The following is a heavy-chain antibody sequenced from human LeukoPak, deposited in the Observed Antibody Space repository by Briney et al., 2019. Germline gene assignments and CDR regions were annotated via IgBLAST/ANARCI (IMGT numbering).Heavy chain of an antibody. Sequence: GGSLRLSCAASGFTFSSYGMHWVRQAPGKGLEWVAVIWYDGSNKYYADSVKGRFTISRDNSKNTLYLQMNSLRAEDTAVYYCARDVPSVVATIGPAIPFDYWGQGTLVTVSS. CDR3: ARDVPSVVATIGPAIPFDY. D-gene: IGHD5-12*01. CDR1: GFTFSSYG. J-gene: IGHJ4*02. V-gene: IGHV3-33*01. CDR2: IWYDGSNK.